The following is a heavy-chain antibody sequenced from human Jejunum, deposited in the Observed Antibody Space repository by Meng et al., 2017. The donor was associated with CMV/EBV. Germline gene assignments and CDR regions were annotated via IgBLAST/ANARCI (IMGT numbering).Heavy chain of an antibody. J-gene: IGHJ4*02. CDR2: FYSSDTY. CDR1: GCSVNNYY. CDR3: ARGPGASTREGFDY. Sequence: QRQVLGPGLVKPSESLSFTCTVSGCSVNNYYWSWFRQSSGKGLEWIGRFYSSDTYNYHPSLDSRVTMSLDTSKNQFSLNLRSVTAADTATYYCARGPGASTREGFDYWGLGTLVTVSS. D-gene: IGHD1-26*01. V-gene: IGHV4-4*07.